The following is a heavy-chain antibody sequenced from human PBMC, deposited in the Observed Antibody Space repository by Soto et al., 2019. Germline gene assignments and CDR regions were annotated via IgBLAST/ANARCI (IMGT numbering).Heavy chain of an antibody. V-gene: IGHV4-59*08. CDR1: GGSISSYY. CDR3: ARVSVTMVRGVITNYYYYGMDV. Sequence: PSETLSLTCTVSGGSISSYYWSWIRQPPGKGLEWIGYIYYSGSTNYNPSLKSRVTISVDTSKNQFSLKLSSVTAADTAVYYCARVSVTMVRGVITNYYYYGMDVWGQGTTVTVS. D-gene: IGHD3-10*01. J-gene: IGHJ6*02. CDR2: IYYSGST.